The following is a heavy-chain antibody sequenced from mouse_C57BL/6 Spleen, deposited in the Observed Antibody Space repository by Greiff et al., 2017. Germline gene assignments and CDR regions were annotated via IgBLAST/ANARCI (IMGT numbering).Heavy chain of an antibody. D-gene: IGHD1-1*02. J-gene: IGHJ4*01. CDR2: IDPSDSYT. CDR3: ARRGGRAMDY. V-gene: IGHV1-59*01. CDR1: GYTFTSYW. Sequence: VQLKQPGAELVRPGTSVKLSCKASGYTFTSYWMHWVKQRPGQGLEWIGVIDPSDSYTNYNQKFKGKATLTVDTSSSTAYMQLSSLTSEDSAVYYCARRGGRAMDYWGQGTSVTVSS.